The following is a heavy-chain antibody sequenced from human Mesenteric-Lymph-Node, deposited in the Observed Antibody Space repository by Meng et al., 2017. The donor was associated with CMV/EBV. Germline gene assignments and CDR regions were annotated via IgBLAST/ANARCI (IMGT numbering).Heavy chain of an antibody. Sequence: SVKVSCKASGGTSNSYAISWVRQAPGQGLEWMGGIIPILGIANYAQKFQGRVTITADKSTSTAYMELSSLRSEDTAVYYCARERDCSSTSCSNYYYYGMDVWGQGTTVTVSS. CDR1: GGTSNSYA. D-gene: IGHD2-2*01. CDR2: IIPILGIA. CDR3: ARERDCSSTSCSNYYYYGMDV. V-gene: IGHV1-69*10. J-gene: IGHJ6*02.